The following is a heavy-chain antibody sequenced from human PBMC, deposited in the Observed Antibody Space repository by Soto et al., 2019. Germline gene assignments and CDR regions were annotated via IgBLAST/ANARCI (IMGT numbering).Heavy chain of an antibody. CDR1: GRIFSSFP. CDR2: VISASGSV. CDR3: SKVGSRDGYHYVLDQ. Sequence: QVQVVQSGAEVKKPGSSVKISCKASGRIFSSFPTSWVRQVPGQGLEWMGGVISASGSVTYAPQFQGRVTITAVTSAGIGYLELTSLTSEDTAIDYCSKVGSRDGYHYVLDQWGPGTMVTVSS. V-gene: IGHV1-69*06. J-gene: IGHJ1*01. D-gene: IGHD3-10*02.